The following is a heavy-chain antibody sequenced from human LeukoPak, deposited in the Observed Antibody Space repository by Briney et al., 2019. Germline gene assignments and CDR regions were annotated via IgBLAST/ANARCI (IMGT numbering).Heavy chain of an antibody. D-gene: IGHD3-9*01. Sequence: SETLSLTCTVSGGSISSGSYYWSWIRQPAGKGLEWIGRIYTSGSTNYNPSLKSRVTISVDTSTNQFSLKLSSVTAADTAVYYCARDYYDILTGYQRGFDPWGQGTLVTVSS. V-gene: IGHV4-61*02. CDR2: IYTSGST. CDR3: ARDYYDILTGYQRGFDP. J-gene: IGHJ5*02. CDR1: GGSISSGSYY.